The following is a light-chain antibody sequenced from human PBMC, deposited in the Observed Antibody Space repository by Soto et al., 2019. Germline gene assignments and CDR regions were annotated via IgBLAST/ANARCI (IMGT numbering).Light chain of an antibody. CDR2: GAS. Sequence: EIMMTQSPVTLSVSPGERATLSCRASESVSSNLAWYQQRPGQAPRLLIYGASTRASGIPDRFSGSGSGTDFTLTISRLELEDFAVYYCQQYNNWPITFGQGTRLEIK. V-gene: IGKV3D-15*01. J-gene: IGKJ5*01. CDR3: QQYNNWPIT. CDR1: ESVSSN.